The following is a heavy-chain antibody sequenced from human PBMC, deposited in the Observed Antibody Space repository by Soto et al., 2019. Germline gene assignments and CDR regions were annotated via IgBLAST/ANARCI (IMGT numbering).Heavy chain of an antibody. J-gene: IGHJ4*02. CDR1: GYSFEAYS. CDR2: ISWNGNFT. Sequence: EVQLVESGGDMVQPGRSLKLSCVGSGYSFEAYSMHWVWQAPGKGLEWVSGISWNGNFTGYADSVKGRFTISRDNAKNSLFLQMRRLRLEDTALYYCVGGRWFDWGQGTLVTVSS. V-gene: IGHV3-9*01. D-gene: IGHD2-15*01. CDR3: VGGRWFD.